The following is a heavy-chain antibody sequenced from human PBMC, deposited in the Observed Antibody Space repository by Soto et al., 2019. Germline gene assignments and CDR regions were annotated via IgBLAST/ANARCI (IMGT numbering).Heavy chain of an antibody. CDR2: INPNGGST. V-gene: IGHV1-46*01. CDR3: ARAIPHFDY. D-gene: IGHD2-21*01. Sequence: QVQLVQSGAEVKEPGASVKISCKPSGYSFTSFYMHWVRQAPGQGLEWMGTINPNGGSTTYAQKSQGRVTMTRATSTSTLYMDLSGLRSKDTAVYYCARAIPHFDYWGQGTLVTVSS. J-gene: IGHJ4*02. CDR1: GYSFTSFY.